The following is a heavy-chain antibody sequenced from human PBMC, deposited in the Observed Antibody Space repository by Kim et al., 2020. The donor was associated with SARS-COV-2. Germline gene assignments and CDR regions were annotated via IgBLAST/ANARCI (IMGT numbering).Heavy chain of an antibody. CDR2: IKTDGSGT. D-gene: IGHD2-21*02. Sequence: GGSLILSCAATGFTFSSYWMHWVRQAPGKGLEWVAHIKTDGSGTIYADSVKGRFTISRDNAKNTLYLQMNSLRVEDTAVYYCASRVVTSFVYWGRGTLVT. CDR1: GFTFSSYW. J-gene: IGHJ4*02. CDR3: ASRVVTSFVY. V-gene: IGHV3-74*01.